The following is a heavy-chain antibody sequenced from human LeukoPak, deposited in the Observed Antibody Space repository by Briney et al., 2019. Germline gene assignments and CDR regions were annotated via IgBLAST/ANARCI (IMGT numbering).Heavy chain of an antibody. CDR3: TCELGYCSSTSCDSRDY. D-gene: IGHD2-2*01. V-gene: IGHV3-48*03. J-gene: IGHJ4*02. CDR1: GFTFSSFA. Sequence: PGGSLRLSCAASGFTFSSFAIHWVRQAPGKGLEWVSYISSSGSTIYYADSVKGRFTISRDNAKNSLYLQMNSLRAEDTAVYYCTCELGYCSSTSCDSRDYWGQGTLVTVSS. CDR2: ISSSGSTI.